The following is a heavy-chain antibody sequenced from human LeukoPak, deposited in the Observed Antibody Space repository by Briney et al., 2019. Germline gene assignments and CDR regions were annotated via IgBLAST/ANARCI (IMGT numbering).Heavy chain of an antibody. D-gene: IGHD3-22*01. CDR1: GGSISSGGYY. CDR2: INHSGST. CDR3: ARGGDYDSSGTLGY. V-gene: IGHV4-34*01. Sequence: KPSETLSLTCAVSGGSISSGGYYWSWIRQPPGKGLEWIGEINHSGSTNYNPSLKSRVTISVDTSKNQFSLKLSSVTAADTAVYYCARGGDYDSSGTLGYWGQGTLVTVSS. J-gene: IGHJ4*02.